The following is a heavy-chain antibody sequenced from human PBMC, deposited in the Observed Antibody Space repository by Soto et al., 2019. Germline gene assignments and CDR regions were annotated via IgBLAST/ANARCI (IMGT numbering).Heavy chain of an antibody. Sequence: SQTLSLTCVISGDSVSSNSAGWNWIGQSPSRGLEWLGRTYYKSKWNNDYALSVKSRITINPDTSKNQFSLHLYSVTPEDTAVYYCTGITWFRGMDVWGQGTPVTVS. J-gene: IGHJ6*01. CDR1: GDSVSSNSAG. D-gene: IGHD3-10*01. CDR3: TGITWFRGMDV. CDR2: TYYKSKWNN. V-gene: IGHV6-1*01.